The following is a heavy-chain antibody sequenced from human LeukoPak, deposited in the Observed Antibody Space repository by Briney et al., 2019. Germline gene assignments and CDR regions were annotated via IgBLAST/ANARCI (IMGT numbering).Heavy chain of an antibody. J-gene: IGHJ4*02. CDR1: GFTVSSNY. D-gene: IGHD5-18*01. CDR3: ARDDPTAMVTDY. V-gene: IGHV3-53*01. CDR2: IHSGGST. Sequence: SGGSLRLSCAASGFTVSSNYMSWVRQAPGKGLEWVSIIHSGGSTFYADSVKGRFTISRDNSKNTLYLQMNSLRAEDTAVYYCARDDPTAMVTDYWGQGTLVTVSS.